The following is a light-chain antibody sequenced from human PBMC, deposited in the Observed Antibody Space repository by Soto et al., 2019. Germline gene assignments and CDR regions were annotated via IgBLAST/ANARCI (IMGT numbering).Light chain of an antibody. CDR1: EGLVYGDGNTY. J-gene: IGKJ2*01. Sequence: DVVLTQSPLFLSATLGQPASISCRSSEGLVYGDGNTYLSWFQRRPGHAPRRLIYAVSDRDSGVPYRFSGSWSGTDFTLRISRVEDEDVGVYFCMQGTHWPFTFGQGTKLEIK. CDR2: AVS. V-gene: IGKV2-30*01. CDR3: MQGTHWPFT.